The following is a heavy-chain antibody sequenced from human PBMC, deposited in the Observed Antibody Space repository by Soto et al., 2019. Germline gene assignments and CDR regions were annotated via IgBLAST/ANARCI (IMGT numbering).Heavy chain of an antibody. J-gene: IGHJ6*02. CDR2: IYYSGST. CDR1: VGSISSYY. Sequence: PSETLSPTCTASVGSISSYYWSWFPQPPGKGLEWIGYIYYSGSTNYKPSLKSRVTISADTSKNQFSLKLSSVTAADTAVYYCARDKERGYSYGRYYYGMDVWGQGTTVTVS. D-gene: IGHD5-18*01. V-gene: IGHV4-59*01. CDR3: ARDKERGYSYGRYYYGMDV.